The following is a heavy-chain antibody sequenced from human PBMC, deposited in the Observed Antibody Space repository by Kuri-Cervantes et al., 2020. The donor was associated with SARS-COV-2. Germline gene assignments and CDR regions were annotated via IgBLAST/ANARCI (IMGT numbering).Heavy chain of an antibody. V-gene: IGHV4-39*07. CDR1: GGSVSSSSFY. Sequence: SETLSLTCTVSGGSVSSSSFYWGWIRQPPGKGLEWIGNIYYAQSTYYSPSLKSRVSISVDTSKNQFSLKLSSVTAADTAVYYCARCVGWKVWFGESPFDYWGQGTLVTVSS. CDR3: ARCVGWKVWFGESPFDY. D-gene: IGHD3-10*01. CDR2: IYYAQST. J-gene: IGHJ4*02.